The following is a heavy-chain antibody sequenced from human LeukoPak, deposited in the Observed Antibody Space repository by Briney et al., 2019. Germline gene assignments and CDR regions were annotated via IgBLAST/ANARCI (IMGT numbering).Heavy chain of an antibody. Sequence: GGSLRLSCAASGFPFSSYAMGWVRQAPGKGLEWVSTISNSGGNTYYADSVKGRFTISRDNSENTLYLQMNSLRAEDTAIYYCARARVAWSGYFFDYWGQGTLVTVSS. CDR1: GFPFSSYA. CDR2: ISNSGGNT. D-gene: IGHD3-3*01. J-gene: IGHJ4*02. V-gene: IGHV3-23*01. CDR3: ARARVAWSGYFFDY.